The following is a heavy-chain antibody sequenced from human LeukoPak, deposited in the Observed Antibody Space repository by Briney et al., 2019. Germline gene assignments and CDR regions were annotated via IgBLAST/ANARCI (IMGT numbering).Heavy chain of an antibody. D-gene: IGHD3-10*01. CDR3: ARTYYYGSGSYTRPLLDY. J-gene: IGHJ4*02. Sequence: GEPLKISCKGSGYSFTSYWIGWVRQMPGKGLEWMGIIYPGDSESRYSPSFQGQVTISANKSISTAYLQWSSLKASDTAMYYCARTYYYGSGSYTRPLLDYWGQGTLVTVSS. CDR2: IYPGDSES. CDR1: GYSFTSYW. V-gene: IGHV5-51*01.